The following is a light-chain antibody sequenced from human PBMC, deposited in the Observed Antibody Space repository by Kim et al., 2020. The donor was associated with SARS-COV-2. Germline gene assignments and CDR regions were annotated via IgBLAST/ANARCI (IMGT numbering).Light chain of an antibody. J-gene: IGKJ1*01. Sequence: GDRVTITCRASQSIFIHLAWYQQKPGKAPKLLIYKASSLESGVPSRFSGSGSGTEFTLTISSLQPDDFATYYCQRYVGYSRTFGQGTKVDIK. CDR1: QSIFIH. CDR3: QRYVGYSRT. V-gene: IGKV1-5*03. CDR2: KAS.